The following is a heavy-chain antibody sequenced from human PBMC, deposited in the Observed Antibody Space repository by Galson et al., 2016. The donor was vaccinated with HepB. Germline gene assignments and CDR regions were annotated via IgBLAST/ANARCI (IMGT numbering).Heavy chain of an antibody. CDR3: ARRPGSGRHDY. J-gene: IGHJ4*02. CDR1: GFTVSSSY. Sequence: SLRLSCAASGFTVSSSYMSWVRQAPGKGLEWVSSISSSSTSNYADSVKGRFTISRDNAKNSLYLQMNSLRAEDTAVYYCARRPGSGRHDYWGQGTLVTVSS. V-gene: IGHV3-69-1*01. D-gene: IGHD3-10*01. CDR2: ISSSSTS.